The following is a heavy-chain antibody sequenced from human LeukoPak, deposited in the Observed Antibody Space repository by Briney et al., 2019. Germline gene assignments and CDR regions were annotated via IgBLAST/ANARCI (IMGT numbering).Heavy chain of an antibody. Sequence: ASVKVSCKASGYTFTSYYMHWVRQAPGQGLEWMGIINPSGGSTSYAQKFHGRVTMTRDMSTSPVYMELSSLRSADTAVYYCAREGEYIYGYGYWGQGTLVTVSS. CDR2: INPSGGST. J-gene: IGHJ4*02. CDR3: AREGEYIYGYGY. V-gene: IGHV1-46*01. D-gene: IGHD5-18*01. CDR1: GYTFTSYY.